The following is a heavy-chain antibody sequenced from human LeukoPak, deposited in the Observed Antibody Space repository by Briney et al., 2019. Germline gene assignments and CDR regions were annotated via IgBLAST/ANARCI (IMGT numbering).Heavy chain of an antibody. J-gene: IGHJ5*02. CDR1: GFSFSSFG. CDR2: INYDSTYI. V-gene: IGHV3-21*01. CDR3: ARAGVARLGWFDP. Sequence: PGGSLRLSCAASGFSFSSFGINWVRQAPGKGLEWVSSINYDSTYISYADSVKGRFTIFRDNANHSVYLQMNSLRVDDTAIYYCARAGVARLGWFDPWGQGTLVTVSS. D-gene: IGHD2-15*01.